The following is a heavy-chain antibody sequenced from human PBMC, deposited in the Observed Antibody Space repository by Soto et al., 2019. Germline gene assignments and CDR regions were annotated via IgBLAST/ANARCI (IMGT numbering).Heavy chain of an antibody. CDR2: INADGSTI. CDR1: GFTFSSHW. D-gene: IGHD2-15*01. CDR3: AGGPGYFNGGACSNWFDP. Sequence: EVQLVESGGGLVQPGGSLRLSCVTSGFTFSSHWMHWVRQAPGKGLVWVSRINADGSTITYADSVKGRFTISRDNAKNTLELQLNRLRAEDTAIYYCAGGPGYFNGGACSNWFDPWGQGTLVPVS. V-gene: IGHV3-74*03. J-gene: IGHJ5*02.